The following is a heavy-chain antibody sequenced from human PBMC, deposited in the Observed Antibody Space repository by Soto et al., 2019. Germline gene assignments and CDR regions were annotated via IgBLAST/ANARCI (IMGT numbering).Heavy chain of an antibody. CDR1: GYTFTSYG. CDR2: ISTYNGNT. V-gene: IGHV1-18*01. J-gene: IGHJ5*02. Sequence: GASVKVSCKTSGYTFTSYGISWVRQAPGQGLEWMGWISTYNGNTNSAQKFQGRGIMTIDTSTRTAYMELRSLRSDDTAVYYCARSRSREFDPWGQGTLVTVSS. CDR3: ARSRSREFDP. D-gene: IGHD6-13*01.